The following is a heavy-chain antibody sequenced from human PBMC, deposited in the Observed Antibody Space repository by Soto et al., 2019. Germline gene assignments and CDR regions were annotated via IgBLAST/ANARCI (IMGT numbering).Heavy chain of an antibody. J-gene: IGHJ4*02. Sequence: QVQLVQSGAEVKKPGASVKVSCKASGYTFNSYVLHWVRQAPGQRLEWMGWINAGNGKTKYSQKLQGRLTFARDTSASTAYMELSSLRPEDTAVYYCARDNVGGALHKGELEYWGQGTLVTVSS. CDR2: INAGNGKT. D-gene: IGHD2-15*01. CDR3: ARDNVGGALHKGELEY. CDR1: GYTFNSYV. V-gene: IGHV1-3*01.